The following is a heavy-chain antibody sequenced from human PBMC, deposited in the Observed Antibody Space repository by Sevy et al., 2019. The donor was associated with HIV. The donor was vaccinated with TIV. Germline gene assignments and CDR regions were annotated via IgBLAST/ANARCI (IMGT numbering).Heavy chain of an antibody. CDR2: ISSSSSYI. J-gene: IGHJ6*02. CDR3: AGDRQQWLVPYYYGMDV. CDR1: GFTFSSYS. D-gene: IGHD6-19*01. Sequence: GGSLRLSCAASGFTFSSYSMNWVRQAPGKGLEWVSSISSSSSYIYYADSVKGRCTSSRDNAKNSRYRQMNSLRAEDTAVYYCAGDRQQWLVPYYYGMDVWGQGTTVTVSS. V-gene: IGHV3-21*01.